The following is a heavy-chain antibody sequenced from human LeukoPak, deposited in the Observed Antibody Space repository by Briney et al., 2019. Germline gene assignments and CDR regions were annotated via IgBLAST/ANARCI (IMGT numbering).Heavy chain of an antibody. CDR1: GGSISSGGYY. CDR3: ACSRGSTIIGGFYFDY. D-gene: IGHD5/OR15-5a*01. CDR2: IYYSGST. Sequence: SETLSLTCTVSGGSISSGGYYWSWIRQHPGKGLEWIGYIYYSGSTYYNPSLKSRVTISVDTSKNQFSLKLSSVTAADTAVYYCACSRGSTIIGGFYFDYWGQGTLVTVSS. V-gene: IGHV4-31*03. J-gene: IGHJ4*02.